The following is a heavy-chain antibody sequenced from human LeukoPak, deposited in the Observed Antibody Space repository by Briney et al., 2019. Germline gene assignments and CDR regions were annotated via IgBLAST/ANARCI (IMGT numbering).Heavy chain of an antibody. CDR2: ISYDGSNK. Sequence: GGSLRLSYAPSGFTFDDYAMNWVRQAPGQGLEWVAVISYDGSNKYYADSVKGRFTISRDNSKNTLYLQMNSLRAEDTAVYYCARVRSAYYDSPSDYWGQGTLVTVSS. J-gene: IGHJ4*02. CDR3: ARVRSAYYDSPSDY. D-gene: IGHD3-22*01. CDR1: GFTFDDYA. V-gene: IGHV3-30*04.